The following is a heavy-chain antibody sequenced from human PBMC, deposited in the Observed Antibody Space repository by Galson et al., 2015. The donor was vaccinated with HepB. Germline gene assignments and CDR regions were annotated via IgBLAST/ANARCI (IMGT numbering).Heavy chain of an antibody. CDR1: GYTFTSYA. CDR2: INAGNGNT. D-gene: IGHD2-15*01. V-gene: IGHV1-3*01. Sequence: SVKVSCKASGYTFTSYAMHWVRQAPGQRLEWMGWINAGNGNTKYSQKFQGRVTITRDTSASTAYMELSSLRSEDTAVYYCARSRWGVVAATAWFAPWGQGTLVTVSS. CDR3: ARSRWGVVAATAWFAP. J-gene: IGHJ5*02.